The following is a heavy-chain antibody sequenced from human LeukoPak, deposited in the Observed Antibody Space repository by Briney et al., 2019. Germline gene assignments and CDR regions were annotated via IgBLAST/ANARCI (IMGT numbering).Heavy chain of an antibody. CDR1: GGFISSGSYY. V-gene: IGHV4-61*02. Sequence: SETLSLTCTVSGGFISSGSYYWSWIRQPAGKGLEWIGRIYTSGSTNYNPSLKSRVTISVDTSKNQFSLKLRSVTAADTAVYYCARRFGRKFGERFYYYHYMDVWGKGTTVTISS. D-gene: IGHD3-10*01. J-gene: IGHJ6*03. CDR2: IYTSGST. CDR3: ARRFGRKFGERFYYYHYMDV.